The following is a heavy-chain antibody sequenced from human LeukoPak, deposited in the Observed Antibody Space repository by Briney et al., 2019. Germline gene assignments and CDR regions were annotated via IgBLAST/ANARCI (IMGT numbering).Heavy chain of an antibody. CDR2: IYYSGST. V-gene: IGHV4-38-2*02. CDR3: AREPVGGSYGYAFDI. CDR1: GYSISSGYY. Sequence: SETLSLTCTVSGYSISSGYYWGWIRQPPGKGLEWIGSIYYSGSTYYNPSLKSRVTISVDTSKNQFSLKLSSVTAADTAVYYCAREPVGGSYGYAFDIWGQGTMVTVSS. D-gene: IGHD1-26*01. J-gene: IGHJ3*02.